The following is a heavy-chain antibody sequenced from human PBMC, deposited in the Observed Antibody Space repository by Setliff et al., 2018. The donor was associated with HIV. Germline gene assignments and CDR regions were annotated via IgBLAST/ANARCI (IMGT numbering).Heavy chain of an antibody. J-gene: IGHJ6*03. V-gene: IGHV4-39*07. CDR3: ARGVAAAGMLMDV. CDR2: IYFRGSA. CDR1: GGSISSKDHY. Sequence: TSETLSLTCTVSGGSISSKDHYWGWIWQSPGKGLEWIATIYFRGSAYYNPSLQSRVAMSVDTSKNQFSLKLTSVSAADTAVYYCARGVAAAGMLMDVWGKGTTVTVSS. D-gene: IGHD6-13*01.